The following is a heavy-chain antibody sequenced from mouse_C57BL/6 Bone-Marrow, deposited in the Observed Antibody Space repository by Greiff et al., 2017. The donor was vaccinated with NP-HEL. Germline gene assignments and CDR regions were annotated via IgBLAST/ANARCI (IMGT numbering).Heavy chain of an antibody. D-gene: IGHD3-3*01. CDR3: ARGAGNSRDAMDY. Sequence: QVQLKQSGAELARPGASVKLSCKASGYTFTSYGISWVKQRTGQGLEWIGEIYPRSGNTYYNEKFKGKATLTADKSSSTAYMELRSLTSEDSAVYFCARGAGNSRDAMDYWGQGTSVTVSS. CDR2: IYPRSGNT. J-gene: IGHJ4*01. V-gene: IGHV1-81*01. CDR1: GYTFTSYG.